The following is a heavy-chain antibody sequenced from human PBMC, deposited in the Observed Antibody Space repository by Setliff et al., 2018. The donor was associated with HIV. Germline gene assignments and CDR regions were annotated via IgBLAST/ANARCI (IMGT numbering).Heavy chain of an antibody. CDR1: GDSISSGSYY. CDR3: AIGPYCSNGVCRCSVWYFDF. V-gene: IGHV4-61*02. D-gene: IGHD2-8*01. Sequence: PSETLSLTCTVSGDSISSGSYYWSWIRKPAGKGLEWIGRIYTTGTTDYNPSLKTRVSISIATSQNQFSMTLTSVTAADTAVYYCAIGPYCSNGVCRCSVWYFDFWVHGT. CDR2: IYTTGTT. J-gene: IGHJ4*01.